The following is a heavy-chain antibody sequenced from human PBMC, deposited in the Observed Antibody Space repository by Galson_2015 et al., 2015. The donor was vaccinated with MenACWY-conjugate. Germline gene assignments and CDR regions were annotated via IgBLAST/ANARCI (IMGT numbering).Heavy chain of an antibody. J-gene: IGHJ6*02. Sequence: SLRLSCAASGFTFSSYAMHWVRQAPGKGLEWVSSISSSTSYIYYADSVKGRFTISRDNAKNSLYLQMNSLRAEDAAVYYCARGSYCSGGSCYPNFYGMDVWGQGTTVTVSS. D-gene: IGHD2-15*01. V-gene: IGHV3-21*01. CDR3: ARGSYCSGGSCYPNFYGMDV. CDR2: ISSSTSYI. CDR1: GFTFSSYA.